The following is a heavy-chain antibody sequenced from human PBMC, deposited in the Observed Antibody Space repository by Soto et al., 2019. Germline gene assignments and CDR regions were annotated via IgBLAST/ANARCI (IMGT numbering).Heavy chain of an antibody. J-gene: IGHJ4*02. D-gene: IGHD6-19*01. CDR1: GGSISGHY. Sequence: SETLSLTCTVSGGSISGHYWTWIRQPPGKELEWIGYIFYSGVTNYNPSLKSRVTLSVDTSKNQFSLRLRSVTAEDTALYYCARVGSSGWSPDYWGRGTLVTVSS. V-gene: IGHV4-59*11. CDR2: IFYSGVT. CDR3: ARVGSSGWSPDY.